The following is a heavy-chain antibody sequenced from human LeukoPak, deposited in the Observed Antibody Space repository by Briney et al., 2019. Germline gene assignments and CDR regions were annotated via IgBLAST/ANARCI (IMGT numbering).Heavy chain of an antibody. CDR1: GGSIGSNY. D-gene: IGHD6-19*01. Sequence: SETLSLTCTVSGGSIGSNYWTWLRQPPGKGREYIGSTYYTAGTNYNPSLRSRVAMSVDTSKNQFSLKLSSVTAADTAVYFCAKYGNSGWVIDYWGQGTLVTVSS. J-gene: IGHJ4*02. CDR3: AKYGNSGWVIDY. CDR2: TYYTAGT. V-gene: IGHV4-59*08.